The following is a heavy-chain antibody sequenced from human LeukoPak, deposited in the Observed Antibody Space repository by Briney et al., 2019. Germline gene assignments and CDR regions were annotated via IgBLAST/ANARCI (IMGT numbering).Heavy chain of an antibody. CDR2: ISYSGST. J-gene: IGHJ4*02. Sequence: SSETLSLTCTVSGGSISSYYWSWIRQPPGKGLEWIGYISYSGSTNYNPSLKSRVTISVDTSKNQFSLELSSVTAADTAVYYCAEVAGPFDYWGQGTLVTVSS. D-gene: IGHD6-19*01. CDR3: AEVAGPFDY. V-gene: IGHV4-59*01. CDR1: GGSISSYY.